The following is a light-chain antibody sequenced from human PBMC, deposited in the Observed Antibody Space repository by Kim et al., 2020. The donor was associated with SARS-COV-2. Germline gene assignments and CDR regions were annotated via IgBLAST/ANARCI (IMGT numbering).Light chain of an antibody. CDR2: GRN. Sequence: SSELTQDPAVSVALGQTVRITCQGDSLRNYYGSWYQQKPGQAPLLVFYGRNHRPSGIPDRFSGSSSGSTTSLTITGAQAEDEADYYCNSRDSSGYRIFGG. CDR3: NSRDSSGYRI. J-gene: IGLJ2*01. V-gene: IGLV3-19*01. CDR1: SLRNYY.